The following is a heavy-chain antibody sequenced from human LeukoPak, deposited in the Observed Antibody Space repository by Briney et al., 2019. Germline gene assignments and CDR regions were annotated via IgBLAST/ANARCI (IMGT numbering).Heavy chain of an antibody. Sequence: SQTLSLTCAVSGGSISSGGYSWSWIRQPPGKGLEWIGYIYYSGSTYYNPSLKSRVIISVDTSKNQFSLKLSSVTAADTAVYYCARVRPDDAFDIWGQGTMVTASS. CDR1: GGSISSGGYS. CDR2: IYYSGST. J-gene: IGHJ3*02. D-gene: IGHD6-25*01. V-gene: IGHV4-31*11. CDR3: ARVRPDDAFDI.